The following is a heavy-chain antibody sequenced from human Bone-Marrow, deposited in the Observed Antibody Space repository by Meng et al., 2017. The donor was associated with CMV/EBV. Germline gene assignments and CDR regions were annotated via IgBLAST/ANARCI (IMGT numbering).Heavy chain of an antibody. CDR3: TKDLRPGGADV. CDR1: GFTFDDYA. J-gene: IGHJ6*02. Sequence: SLKISCAASGFTFDDYAIHWVRQAPGKGLEWVSGFSLDSDRIDYADSVKGRFTVSRDSAKGSLYLQMNSLRVEDTALYYCTKDLRPGGADVWGQGTTVTVSS. CDR2: FSLDSDRI. V-gene: IGHV3-9*01. D-gene: IGHD3-10*01.